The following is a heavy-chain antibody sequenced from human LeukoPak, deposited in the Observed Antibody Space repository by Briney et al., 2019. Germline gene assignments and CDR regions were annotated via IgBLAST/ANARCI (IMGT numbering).Heavy chain of an antibody. V-gene: IGHV4-39*01. Sequence: GSLRLSCAASGFTFSSYAMSWVRQPPGKGLEWIGSIYYSGSTYYNPSLKSRVTISVDTSKNQFSLKLSSVTAADTAVYYCARYGDGYTPFDYWGQGTLVTVSS. CDR1: GFTFSSYA. D-gene: IGHD5-24*01. CDR3: ARYGDGYTPFDY. CDR2: IYYSGST. J-gene: IGHJ4*02.